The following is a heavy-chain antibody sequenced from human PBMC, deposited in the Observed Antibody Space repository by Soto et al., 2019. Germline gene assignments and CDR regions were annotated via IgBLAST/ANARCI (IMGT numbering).Heavy chain of an antibody. J-gene: IGHJ4*02. CDR2: IYTSGST. D-gene: IGHD2-15*01. Sequence: PSETLSPTCTVSGGSISSYYWSWIRQPAGKGLEWIGRIYTSGSTNYNPSLKSRVTMSVDTSKNQFSLKLSSVTAADTAVYYCARERVLGYCSGGSCYFFDYWGQGTLVTVSS. V-gene: IGHV4-4*07. CDR3: ARERVLGYCSGGSCYFFDY. CDR1: GGSISSYY.